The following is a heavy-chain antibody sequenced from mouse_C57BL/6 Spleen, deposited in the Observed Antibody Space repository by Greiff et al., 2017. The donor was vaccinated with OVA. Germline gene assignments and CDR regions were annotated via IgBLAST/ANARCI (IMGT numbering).Heavy chain of an antibody. D-gene: IGHD1-1*01. CDR1: GFTFSDYY. Sequence: EVQRVESEGGLVQPGSSMKLSCTASGFTFSDYYMAWVRQVPEKGLEWVANINYDGSSTYYLDSLKSRFIISRDNAKNILYLQMSSLKSEDTATYYCAREALSYYGSSWYFDVWGTGTTVTVSS. CDR2: INYDGSST. CDR3: AREALSYYGSSWYFDV. V-gene: IGHV5-16*01. J-gene: IGHJ1*03.